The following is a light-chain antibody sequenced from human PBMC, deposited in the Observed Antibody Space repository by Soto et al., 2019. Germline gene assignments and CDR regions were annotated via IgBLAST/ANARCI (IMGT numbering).Light chain of an antibody. J-gene: IGKJ2*03. CDR2: KAS. V-gene: IGKV1-5*03. CDR1: QSIDRW. CDR3: QQYNSFPYS. Sequence: DIQMTQSPSTLSASVGGRVTITCRASQSIDRWLAWYQQKPGKAPNLLVYKASSLESGVPSRFSGSGFGTEFTLTITSLQPDYFATYYCQQYNSFPYSFGQGTRLEIK.